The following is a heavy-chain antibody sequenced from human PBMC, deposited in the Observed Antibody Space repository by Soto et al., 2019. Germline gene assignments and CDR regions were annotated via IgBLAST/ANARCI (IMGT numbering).Heavy chain of an antibody. CDR1: GGSIKNYY. Sequence: SETLSLTCTVSGGSIKNYYWSWIRQPPGKGLEWIGYMYHSGSTNYNPSLKTRVTISVDTSKNQFSLKLSSVTAADTAVYYCATFLSGYDYYFDSWGQGILVTVSS. D-gene: IGHD5-12*01. CDR2: MYHSGST. V-gene: IGHV4-59*08. CDR3: ATFLSGYDYYFDS. J-gene: IGHJ4*02.